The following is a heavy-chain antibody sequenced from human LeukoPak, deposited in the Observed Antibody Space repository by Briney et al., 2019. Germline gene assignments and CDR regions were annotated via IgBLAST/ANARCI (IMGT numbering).Heavy chain of an antibody. V-gene: IGHV3-23*01. CDR2: ISGSGGTT. D-gene: IGHD6-25*01. J-gene: IGHJ6*03. CDR1: GFTFTSYG. CDR3: AKEGPKSIAATGYYMDV. Sequence: GGSLRLPCAASGFTFTSYGMSRVRQAPGKGLEWVSAISGSGGTTYYADSVKGRFTISRDNSKNTLYLQMNSLRAEDTAVYYCAKEGPKSIAATGYYMDVWGKGTTVTISS.